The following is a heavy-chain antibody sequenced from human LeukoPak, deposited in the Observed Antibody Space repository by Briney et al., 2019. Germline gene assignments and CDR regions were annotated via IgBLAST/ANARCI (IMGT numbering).Heavy chain of an antibody. V-gene: IGHV3-73*01. Sequence: GGSLKLSCAASGFTFSGSAIHWVRQASGKGLEWVGRIRSKANSYATSSAASVKGRFTISRDDSKNTAYLQMSSLKTEDTAVYYCTRDYGVLFDYWGQGTLVTVFS. CDR3: TRDYGVLFDY. J-gene: IGHJ4*02. CDR2: IRSKANSYAT. CDR1: GFTFSGSA. D-gene: IGHD4-17*01.